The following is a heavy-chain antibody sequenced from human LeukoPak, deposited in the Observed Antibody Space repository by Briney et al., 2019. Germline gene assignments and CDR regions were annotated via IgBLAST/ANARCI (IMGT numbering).Heavy chain of an antibody. J-gene: IGHJ5*02. CDR1: GGSFSGYY. V-gene: IGHV4-34*01. Sequence: PSETLSLTCAVYGGSFSGYYWSWIRQPPGKGLEWIGEINHSGSTNYNPSLKSRVTISVDTSKTQFSLKLSSVTAADTAVYYCARARITMVRGSFDPWGQGTLVTVSS. CDR3: ARARITMVRGSFDP. D-gene: IGHD3-10*01. CDR2: INHSGST.